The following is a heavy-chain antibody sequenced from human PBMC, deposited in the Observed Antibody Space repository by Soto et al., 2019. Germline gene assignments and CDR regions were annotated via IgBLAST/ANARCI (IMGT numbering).Heavy chain of an antibody. CDR1: GGSISSYY. D-gene: IGHD6-13*01. CDR3: ARDRQQLVRYYYYYGMDV. J-gene: IGHJ6*02. CDR2: IYTSGST. V-gene: IGHV4-4*07. Sequence: KPSETLSLTCTVSGGSISSYYWSWIRQPAGKGLEWIGRIYTSGSTNYNPSLKSRVTMSVDTSKNQFSLKLSSVTAADTAVYYCARDRQQLVRYYYYYGMDVWGQGTTVTVS.